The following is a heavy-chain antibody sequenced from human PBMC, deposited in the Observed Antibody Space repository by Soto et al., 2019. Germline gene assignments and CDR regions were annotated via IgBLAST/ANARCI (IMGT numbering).Heavy chain of an antibody. V-gene: IGHV4-31*03. CDR3: ARPSAAAVGFAP. D-gene: IGHD6-13*01. CDR1: GVSISSGGYY. CDR2: IYYSGST. J-gene: IGHJ5*02. Sequence: QVQLQESGQGLVKPSQTLSLTCTVSGVSISSGGYYWSWIRQHPGKGPEWIGYIYYSGSTYYNPSLKSRVTISAATSKNQFSLKLSSVTAADTAVYYCARPSAAAVGFAPWGQGTLVTVSS.